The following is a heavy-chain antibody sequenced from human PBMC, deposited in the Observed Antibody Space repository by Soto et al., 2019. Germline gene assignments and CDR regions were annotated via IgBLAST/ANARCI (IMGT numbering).Heavy chain of an antibody. CDR1: GFTFSTYD. CDR3: TKHLPSKKNQRRWADAFHI. V-gene: IGHV3-23*01. Sequence: EVRLLEAGGGLVQPGGSLRLSCVASGFTFSTYDMSWVRQATGKGLEWVSVVTGRSSSTYYADSVEGRFIISRDNSRNTLFLQMNSLGAEDTAVYYCTKHLPSKKNQRRWADAFHIWGQGTILTVSS. D-gene: IGHD2-2*01. J-gene: IGHJ3*02. CDR2: VTGRSSST.